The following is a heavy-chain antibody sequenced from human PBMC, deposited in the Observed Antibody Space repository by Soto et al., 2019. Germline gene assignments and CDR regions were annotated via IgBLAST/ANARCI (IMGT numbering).Heavy chain of an antibody. D-gene: IGHD2-2*01. V-gene: IGHV4-31*03. CDR2: IYYSGSA. CDR1: GGSISSGGYY. Sequence: QMQLQESGPGLVEPSQTLSLTCTVSGGSISSGGYYWSWLRQLPGKGLEWIGNIYYSGSAYYNPSLKSRLTISVDTSKNRFSLKLSSVTAADTAVYYCARVLSSTSCYWFDPWGQGTLVTVSS. J-gene: IGHJ5*02. CDR3: ARVLSSTSCYWFDP.